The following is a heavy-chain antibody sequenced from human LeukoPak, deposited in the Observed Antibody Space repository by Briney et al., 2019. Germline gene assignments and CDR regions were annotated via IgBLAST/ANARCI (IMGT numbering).Heavy chain of an antibody. J-gene: IGHJ6*03. CDR1: GYTFTGYY. CDR2: INPNSGGT. CDR3: ASGIAAAGMGYYYMDV. Sequence: GASVKVSCKASGYTFTGYYMHWVRQAPGQGLEWMGRINPNSGGTNYAQKFQGRVTMNRDTSISTAYMELSRLRCDDTAVYYCASGIAAAGMGYYYMDVWGKGTTVTVSS. V-gene: IGHV1-2*06. D-gene: IGHD6-13*01.